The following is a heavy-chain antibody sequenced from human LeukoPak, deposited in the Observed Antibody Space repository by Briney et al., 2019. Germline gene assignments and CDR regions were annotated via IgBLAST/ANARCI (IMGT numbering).Heavy chain of an antibody. CDR3: ARAPSEIGGYYPEYFRH. Sequence: QSGGSLRLSCAASGFTFSSYWMHWVRQAPGKGLVWVSRIKSDGSTNYADSVKGRFTISRDNAENTVSLQMNSLRAEDTGVYYCARAPSEIGGYYPEYFRHWGQGTPVTVSS. CDR1: GFTFSSYW. V-gene: IGHV3-74*01. J-gene: IGHJ1*01. D-gene: IGHD3-22*01. CDR2: IKSDGST.